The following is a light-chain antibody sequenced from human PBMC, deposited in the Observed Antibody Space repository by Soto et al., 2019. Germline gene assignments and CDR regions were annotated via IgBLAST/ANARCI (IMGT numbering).Light chain of an antibody. CDR3: MQALQTPIG. CDR1: QSLLHSNGYNY. Sequence: DIVITQSPLSLPVTPGEPASISCRSSQSLLHSNGYNYLDWYLQKPGQSPQLLIYLGSNRASGVPDRFSGSGSGTDFTLKISRVEAEDVGVYYCMQALQTPIGFGQGTRLEIK. V-gene: IGKV2-28*01. CDR2: LGS. J-gene: IGKJ5*01.